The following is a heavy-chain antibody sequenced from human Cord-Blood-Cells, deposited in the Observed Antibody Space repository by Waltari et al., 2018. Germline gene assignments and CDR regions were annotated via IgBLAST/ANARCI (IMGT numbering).Heavy chain of an antibody. J-gene: IGHJ4*02. CDR3: ARTPPGGYAPYYFDY. CDR2: VSPIFGTA. CDR1: GGTFSSYA. Sequence: QVQLVQSGAEVKKPGSSVKVSCKASGGTFSSYAISWVRQAPGQGLEWMGGVSPIFGTANYTEKFQGRVTITADESTSTAYRELSSLRSEDTAVYYCARTPPGGYAPYYFDYWGQGTLVTVSS. V-gene: IGHV1-69*12. D-gene: IGHD3-16*01.